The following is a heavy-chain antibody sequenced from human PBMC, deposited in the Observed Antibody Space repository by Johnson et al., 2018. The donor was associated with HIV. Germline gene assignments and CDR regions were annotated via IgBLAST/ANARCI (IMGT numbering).Heavy chain of an antibody. Sequence: VQLVESGGGLVQPGGSLRLSCAASGFTFSTYAMSWVRQAPEKGLEWVSSISGSGGTTYYADSVRGRFIISRDNSKNTLYLQMNSLRAEDTALYYCARVRERWELLLSDGSDIWGQGTMVTLSS. CDR3: ARVRERWELLLSDGSDI. J-gene: IGHJ3*02. CDR2: ISGSGGTT. CDR1: GFTFSTYA. V-gene: IGHV3-23*04. D-gene: IGHD1-26*01.